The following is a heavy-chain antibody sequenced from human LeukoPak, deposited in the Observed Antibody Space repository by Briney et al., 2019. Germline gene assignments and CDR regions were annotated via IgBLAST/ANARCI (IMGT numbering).Heavy chain of an antibody. Sequence: PSETLSLTCTVSGGSISSSSYYWGWIRQPPGKGLEWIGSIYYSGSTYYNPSLKSRVTISVDTSKNQFSLKLSSVTAADTAVYYCARAGGVWPYFDYWGQGTLVTVSS. CDR3: ARAGGVWPYFDY. CDR2: IYYSGST. D-gene: IGHD2-21*01. V-gene: IGHV4-39*07. J-gene: IGHJ4*02. CDR1: GGSISSSSYY.